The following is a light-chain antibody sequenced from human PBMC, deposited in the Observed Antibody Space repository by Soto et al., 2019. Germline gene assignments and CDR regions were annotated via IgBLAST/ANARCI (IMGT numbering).Light chain of an antibody. CDR3: QQHSHWPPWT. J-gene: IGKJ1*01. CDR2: GAS. CDR1: ENVRTF. Sequence: VLTQSPATLSLSPGERATLSCRASENVRTFVDWYQQKPGQAPRLLIYGASNRATDIPARFSGSGSGTDFTLTISNREPEDFAVYYCQQHSHWPPWTFGQGTRVEIQ. V-gene: IGKV3-11*01.